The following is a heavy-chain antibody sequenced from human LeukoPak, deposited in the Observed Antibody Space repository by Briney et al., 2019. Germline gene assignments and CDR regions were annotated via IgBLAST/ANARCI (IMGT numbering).Heavy chain of an antibody. J-gene: IGHJ6*02. Sequence: HPGGSLRLSCAASGFTFSSYAMSWVRQAPGKGLEGVAVISYDGSNKYYADSVKGRFTISRDNSTNTLYLQMNSLRAEDTAVYYCLNTYYYDSSGYSPYYYGMDVWGQGTTVTVSS. V-gene: IGHV3-30-3*01. CDR2: ISYDGSNK. CDR3: LNTYYYDSSGYSPYYYGMDV. CDR1: GFTFSSYA. D-gene: IGHD3-22*01.